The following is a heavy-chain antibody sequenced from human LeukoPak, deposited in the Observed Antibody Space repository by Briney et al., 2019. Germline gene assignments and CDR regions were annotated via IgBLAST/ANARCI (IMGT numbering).Heavy chain of an antibody. Sequence: ASVKVSCKASGYTFTGYYMHWVRQAPGPGHEWMGRINPNSGGTNYAQKFQGRVTMTRDTSISTAYMQLSRLRSDDTAVYYCARDLGRQPDAFDIWGQGTMVTVSS. D-gene: IGHD1-1*01. CDR2: INPNSGGT. V-gene: IGHV1-2*06. CDR1: GYTFTGYY. CDR3: ARDLGRQPDAFDI. J-gene: IGHJ3*02.